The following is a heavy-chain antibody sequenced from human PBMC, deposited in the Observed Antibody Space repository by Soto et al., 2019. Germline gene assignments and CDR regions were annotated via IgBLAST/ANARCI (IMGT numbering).Heavy chain of an antibody. J-gene: IGHJ5*02. CDR2: IYYDGST. CDR3: AKVGRIATAGTWFDP. D-gene: IGHD6-13*01. Sequence: SETLSLTCSVSGGSISGYYWGWIRQSPVKGLEWIAYIYYDGSTYYNPSLKSRVTISVDTSKNQFSLKLSSVTAADTAVYYCAKVGRIATAGTWFDPWGQGTLVTVSS. V-gene: IGHV4-59*01. CDR1: GGSISGYY.